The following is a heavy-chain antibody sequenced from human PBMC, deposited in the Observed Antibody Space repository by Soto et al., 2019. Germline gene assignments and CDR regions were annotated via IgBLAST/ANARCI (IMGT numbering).Heavy chain of an antibody. D-gene: IGHD1-1*01. CDR1: GFTFSSYG. CDR2: VSYDGSNK. CDR3: AKDPTPFSRDGYNYVHY. V-gene: IGHV3-30*18. J-gene: IGHJ4*02. Sequence: QVQLVESGGGVVQPGRSLRLSCAASGFTFSSYGMHWVRQAPGKGLEWVAVVSYDGSNKYYADSVKGRFTISRDNSKNTRYLQINSRRAEDTAVYYCAKDPTPFSRDGYNYVHYWGQGTLVTVSS.